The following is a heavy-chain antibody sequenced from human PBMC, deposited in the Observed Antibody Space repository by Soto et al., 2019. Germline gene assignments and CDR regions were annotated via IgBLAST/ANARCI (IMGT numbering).Heavy chain of an antibody. V-gene: IGHV4-59*08. CDR3: ARQGDYYDSSGPTFDY. CDR2: IYYSGST. J-gene: IGHJ4*02. Sequence: PSETLSLTCTVSGGSISSYYWSWIRQPPGKGLEWIGYIYYSGSTNYNPSLKSRVTISVDTSKNQFSLKLSSVTAADTAVYYCARQGDYYDSSGPTFDYWXQGTLVTVSS. CDR1: GGSISSYY. D-gene: IGHD3-22*01.